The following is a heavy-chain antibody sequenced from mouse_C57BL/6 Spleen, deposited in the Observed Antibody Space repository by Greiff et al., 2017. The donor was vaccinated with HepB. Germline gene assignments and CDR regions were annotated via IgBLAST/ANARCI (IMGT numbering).Heavy chain of an antibody. CDR2: ISSGGSYT. CDR3: ARDGLFDY. D-gene: IGHD1-2*01. Sequence: EVNLVESGGDLVKPGGSLKLSCAASGFTFSSYGMSWVRQTPDKRLEWVATISSGGSYTYYPDSVKGRFTISRDNAKNTLYLQMSSLKSEDTAMYYCARDGLFDYWGQGTTLTVSS. V-gene: IGHV5-6*01. CDR1: GFTFSSYG. J-gene: IGHJ2*01.